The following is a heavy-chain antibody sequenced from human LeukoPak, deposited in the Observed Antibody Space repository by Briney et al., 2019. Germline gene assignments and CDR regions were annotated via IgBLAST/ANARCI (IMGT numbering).Heavy chain of an antibody. CDR3: ARDSGTTGEVKFDP. CDR2: IYNSGST. Sequence: SETLSLTCTVSGGSISGYYWSWIRQPAGKGLQGMGGIYNSGSTTYNPSLNSRVTMSVDTSKNPFSLKLGSVTAADTAVYYCARDSGTTGEVKFDPWGQGTLVTVSS. D-gene: IGHD3-10*01. CDR1: GGSISGYY. J-gene: IGHJ5*02. V-gene: IGHV4-4*07.